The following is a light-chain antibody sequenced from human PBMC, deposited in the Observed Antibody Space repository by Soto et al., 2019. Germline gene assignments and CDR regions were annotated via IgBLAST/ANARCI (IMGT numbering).Light chain of an antibody. CDR1: QSVSSDY. V-gene: IGKV3-20*01. Sequence: EIVLTQSPGTLSLSPGERATLSCRASQSVSSDYLAWYQQRPGQAPRLLIHGASNRATGIPDRFSASGSGTDFTLTISRLEPEDFAVYYCQQYGRTFGQGTKVDIK. CDR3: QQYGRT. J-gene: IGKJ1*01. CDR2: GAS.